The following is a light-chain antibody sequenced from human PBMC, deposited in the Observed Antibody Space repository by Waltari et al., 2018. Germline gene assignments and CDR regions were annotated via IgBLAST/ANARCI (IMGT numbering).Light chain of an antibody. CDR1: QRISMF. CDR3: QQYYEWQT. Sequence: DIQLTQSPPSLSASVGDRVTITCRASQRISMFLNWYQQKPGKAPNLLIYGASSLQRGVPSRFSGSGSGTDFTPTVTSLQSEDCAVYYCQQYYEWQTFGPGTKVEIK. J-gene: IGKJ1*01. V-gene: IGKV1-39*01. CDR2: GAS.